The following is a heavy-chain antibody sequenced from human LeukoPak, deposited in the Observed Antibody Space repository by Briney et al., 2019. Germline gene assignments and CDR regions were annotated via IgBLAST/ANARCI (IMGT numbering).Heavy chain of an antibody. J-gene: IGHJ5*02. Sequence: SEILSLTSAVYGGSFSGYYWSWIRQPPGKGLEWIGEINHSGSTNYNPSLKSRVTISVDTSKNQFSLKLSSVTAADTAVYYCARDGGGPPENWFDPWGQGTLVTVSS. V-gene: IGHV4-34*01. CDR1: GGSFSGYY. CDR3: ARDGGGPPENWFDP. CDR2: INHSGST. D-gene: IGHD3-16*01.